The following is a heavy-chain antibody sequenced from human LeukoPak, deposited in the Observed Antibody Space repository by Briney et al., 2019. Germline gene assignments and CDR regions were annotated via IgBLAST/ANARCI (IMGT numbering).Heavy chain of an antibody. CDR3: TRGLINYYDSSGYARYYDY. D-gene: IGHD3-22*01. V-gene: IGHV3-49*03. CDR1: GFTFGDYA. J-gene: IGHJ4*02. CDR2: IRSKAYGGTT. Sequence: GGSLRLSCTASGFTFGDYAMSWFRQAPGKGLEWVGFIRSKAYGGTTEYAASVKGRFTISRDDSKSIAYLQMNSLKTEDTAVYYCTRGLINYYDSSGYARYYDYWGQGTLVTVSS.